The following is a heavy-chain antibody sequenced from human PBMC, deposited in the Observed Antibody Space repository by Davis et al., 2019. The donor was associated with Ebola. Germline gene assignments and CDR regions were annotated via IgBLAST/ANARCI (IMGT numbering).Heavy chain of an antibody. CDR1: GGSISSTNYY. CDR2: IYYTGST. Sequence: SETLSLTCIVSGGSISSTNYYWAWIRQPPGKGLEWIGYIYYTGSTNCNPSLKSRLTISIDTSKSQFSLKLSSVTAADTAVYYCASGLGYCSGGTCYSFDPLGQGTLVTVSS. D-gene: IGHD2-15*01. V-gene: IGHV4-39*07. J-gene: IGHJ5*02. CDR3: ASGLGYCSGGTCYSFDP.